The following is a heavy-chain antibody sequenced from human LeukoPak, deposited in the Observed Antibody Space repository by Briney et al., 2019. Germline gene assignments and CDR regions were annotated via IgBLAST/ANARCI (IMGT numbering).Heavy chain of an antibody. CDR1: GFTVTAND. CDR2: IYAGGSGSA. D-gene: IGHD1-26*01. CDR3: LRQGVGSPPR. V-gene: IGHV3-53*04. J-gene: IGHJ4*02. Sequence: PGGSLRLSCAASGFTVTANDMSWVRQAPGKGLEWVSLIYAGGSGSAYYADSVKGRFTGYRHDSKNTLELQMNGLKPDDTAVYYCLRQGVGSPPRWGQGTLVTVSS.